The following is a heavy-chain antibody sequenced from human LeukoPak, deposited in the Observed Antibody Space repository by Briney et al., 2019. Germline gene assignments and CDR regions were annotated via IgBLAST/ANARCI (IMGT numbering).Heavy chain of an antibody. Sequence: ASVKVSCKASGYTFTSYDINWVRQAPGQGLEWMGWMNPNSGNTGYAQKFQGRVTMTRNTSINTAYMALSSMRSEDTAVYYCARGNRDNYDSSGYYDYWGQGTLVTVSS. CDR1: GYTFTSYD. CDR3: ARGNRDNYDSSGYYDY. J-gene: IGHJ4*02. D-gene: IGHD3-22*01. CDR2: MNPNSGNT. V-gene: IGHV1-8*01.